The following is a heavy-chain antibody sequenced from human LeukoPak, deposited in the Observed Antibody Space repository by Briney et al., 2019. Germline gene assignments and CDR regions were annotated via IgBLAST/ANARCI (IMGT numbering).Heavy chain of an antibody. CDR3: AREGYDSSGFYYWFFDL. Sequence: GGSLRLSCAASGFTFSSYGMHWVRQAPGKGLEWVAVISYDGSNKYYADSVQGRFTISRDNSKNTLYLQTNSLRAEDTAVYYCAREGYDSSGFYYWFFDLWGRGTLVTVSS. V-gene: IGHV3-30*03. D-gene: IGHD3-22*01. J-gene: IGHJ2*01. CDR2: ISYDGSNK. CDR1: GFTFSSYG.